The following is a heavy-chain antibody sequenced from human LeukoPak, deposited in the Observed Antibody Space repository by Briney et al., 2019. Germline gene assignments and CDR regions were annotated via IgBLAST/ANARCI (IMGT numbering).Heavy chain of an antibody. CDR3: AREHWHYDSSGYLGGFDY. CDR1: GFTFSSYA. D-gene: IGHD3-22*01. V-gene: IGHV3-64*01. J-gene: IGHJ4*02. CDR2: ISSNGGST. Sequence: GGSLRLSCAASGFTFSSYAMHWVRQAPGKGLEYVSAISSNGGSTYYANSVKGRFTISRDNSKNTLYLQMGSLRAEDMAVYYCAREHWHYDSSGYLGGFDYWGQGTLVTVSS.